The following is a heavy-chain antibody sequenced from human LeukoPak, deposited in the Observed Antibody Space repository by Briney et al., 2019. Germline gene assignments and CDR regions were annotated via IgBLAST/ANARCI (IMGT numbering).Heavy chain of an antibody. Sequence: GRSLRLSCAASGFTFSSYGMHWVRQAPGKGLEWVAVISYDGSNKYYADSVKGRFTISRDNSKSTLYLQMNSLRAEDTAVYYCATDLTAFLHFASHFDAFDIWGQGTMVTVSS. D-gene: IGHD3-3*02. V-gene: IGHV3-30*03. CDR3: ATDLTAFLHFASHFDAFDI. CDR2: ISYDGSNK. CDR1: GFTFSSYG. J-gene: IGHJ3*02.